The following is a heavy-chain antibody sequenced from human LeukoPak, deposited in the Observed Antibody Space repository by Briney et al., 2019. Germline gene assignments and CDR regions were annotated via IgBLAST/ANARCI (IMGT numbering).Heavy chain of an antibody. J-gene: IGHJ6*03. CDR3: SRVLRYCSGGNCYSGGLGYMDV. V-gene: IGHV3-21*04. D-gene: IGHD2-15*01. CDR2: ISSSGSYI. CDR1: RLSFSSYS. Sequence: GGSLRLSCAASRLSFSSYSMNWVRQAPGKGLEWVSSISSSGSYIYYADPVKGRFTIFRDNAKNSLFLQMNILGAEDPGVFYLSRVLRYCSGGNCYSGGLGYMDVWGKGTTVTISS.